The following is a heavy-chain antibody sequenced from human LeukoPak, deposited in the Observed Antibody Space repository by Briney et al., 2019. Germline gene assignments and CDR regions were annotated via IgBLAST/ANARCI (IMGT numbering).Heavy chain of an antibody. CDR1: GYTFTSYY. CDR2: IFYSGSA. J-gene: IGHJ4*02. D-gene: IGHD1-1*01. Sequence: CKASGYTFTSYYMHWIRQPLGKGLEWIGYIFYSGSADYNPALKSRVTISVDTSKNQFSLKLSSVTAADTAVYYCARDKVPGDYWGQGTLVTVSS. V-gene: IGHV4-59*01. CDR3: ARDKVPGDY.